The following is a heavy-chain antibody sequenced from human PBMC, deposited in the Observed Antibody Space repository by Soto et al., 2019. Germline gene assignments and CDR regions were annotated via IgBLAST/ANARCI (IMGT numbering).Heavy chain of an antibody. V-gene: IGHV3-33*01. CDR3: ARDCDSGSYQVGFMDV. D-gene: IGHD1-26*01. CDR1: GFTFSSYG. J-gene: IGHJ6*02. Sequence: QVQLVESGGGVVQPGRSLRLSCAASGFTFSSYGMHWVRQAPGKGLEWVAVIWYDGSNKYYADSVKGRFTISRDNSKNTLYLQMNSLRAEDTAVYYCARDCDSGSYQVGFMDVWGQGTTVTVSS. CDR2: IWYDGSNK.